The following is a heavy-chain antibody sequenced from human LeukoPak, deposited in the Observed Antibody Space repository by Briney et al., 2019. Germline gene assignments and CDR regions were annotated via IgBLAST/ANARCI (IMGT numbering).Heavy chain of an antibody. CDR3: ARDNRDYDDRTDAFDI. V-gene: IGHV3-53*04. J-gene: IGHJ3*02. CDR2: IYSGGST. Sequence: GGSLRLSCAASGFTVSSSYMSWVRQAPGKGLEWVSVIYSGGSTYYADSVKGRFTISRHNSKNTLYLQMNSLRAEDTAVYYCARDNRDYDDRTDAFDIWGQGTMVTVSS. D-gene: IGHD4-17*01. CDR1: GFTVSSSY.